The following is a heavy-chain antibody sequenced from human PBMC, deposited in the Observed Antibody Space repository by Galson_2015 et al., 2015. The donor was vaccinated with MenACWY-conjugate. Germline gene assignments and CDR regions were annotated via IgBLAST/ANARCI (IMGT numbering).Heavy chain of an antibody. V-gene: IGHV3-73*01. CDR2: IRSKANSYAT. J-gene: IGHJ4*02. CDR1: GFTFSGSA. Sequence: SLRLSCAASGFTFSGSAMHWVRQASGRGLGWVGRIRSKANSYATAYAASVKGRSTISRDDSKNTAYLQMNSLKTEDTAVYYCTRPGHSSHDYWGQGPLFTVSS. CDR3: TRPGHSSHDY. D-gene: IGHD2-21*01.